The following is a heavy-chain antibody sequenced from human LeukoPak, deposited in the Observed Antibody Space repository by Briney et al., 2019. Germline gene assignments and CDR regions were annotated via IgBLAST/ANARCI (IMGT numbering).Heavy chain of an antibody. CDR3: ARDLPGVTIFGVANGGGYFDY. CDR1: GYTFTSYG. V-gene: IGHV1-18*01. Sequence: GASVKVSCKASGYTFTSYGISWVRQAPGQGLEWMGWISAYNGNTNYAQKLQGRVTMTTDTSTSTAYMELRSLRSDDTAVYYCARDLPGVTIFGVANGGGYFDYWGQGTLVTVSS. CDR2: ISAYNGNT. D-gene: IGHD3-3*01. J-gene: IGHJ4*02.